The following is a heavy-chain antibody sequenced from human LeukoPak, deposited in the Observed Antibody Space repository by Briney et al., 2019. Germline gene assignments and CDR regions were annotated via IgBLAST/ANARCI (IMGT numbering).Heavy chain of an antibody. V-gene: IGHV4-38-2*02. CDR3: ARDSKDFWSGYYDY. CDR1: GYSISSGYY. CDR2: IYHSGST. D-gene: IGHD3-3*01. J-gene: IGHJ4*02. Sequence: SETLSLTCTVSGYSISSGYYWGWIRQPPGKGLEWIGSIYHSGSTYYNPSLKSRVTISVDTSKNHFSLKLSSVTAADTAVYYCARDSKDFWSGYYDYWGQGTLVTVSS.